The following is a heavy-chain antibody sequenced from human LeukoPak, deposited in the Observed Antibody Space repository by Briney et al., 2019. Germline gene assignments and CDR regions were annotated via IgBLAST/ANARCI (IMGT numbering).Heavy chain of an antibody. J-gene: IGHJ3*02. Sequence: SETLSLTCTVSGGSISSSSYYWGWIRQPPGKGLEWIGSIYYSGSTYYNPSLKSRVTISVDTSKNQFSLELSSVTAADTAVYYCAREVTPFFAGNDAFDIWGQGTMVTVSS. D-gene: IGHD3-3*01. CDR2: IYYSGST. CDR1: GGSISSSSYY. V-gene: IGHV4-39*07. CDR3: AREVTPFFAGNDAFDI.